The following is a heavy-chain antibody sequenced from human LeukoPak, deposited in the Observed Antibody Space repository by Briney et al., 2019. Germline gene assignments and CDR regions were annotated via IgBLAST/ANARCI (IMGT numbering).Heavy chain of an antibody. CDR2: INPNSGGT. J-gene: IGHJ5*02. D-gene: IGHD5-18*01. CDR3: ARGGPRWIQNNWFDP. V-gene: IGHV1-2*02. Sequence: GASVKVSCKASGYTFTGYYMHWVRQAPGQGLEWMGWINPNSGGTNYAQKFQGRVTMTRDTSISTAYMELSRLRSDDTAVYYCARGGPRWIQNNWFDPWGQGTLVTVSS. CDR1: GYTFTGYY.